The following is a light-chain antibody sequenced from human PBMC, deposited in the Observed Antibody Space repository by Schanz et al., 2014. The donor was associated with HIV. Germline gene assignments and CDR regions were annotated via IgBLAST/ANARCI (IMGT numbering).Light chain of an antibody. CDR2: KAS. CDR1: QGIDNY. V-gene: IGKV1-5*03. CDR3: QQYDNYSPT. J-gene: IGKJ1*01. Sequence: IQLTQSPSSLSASVGDRVTITCRASQGIDNYFAWYQQKPGKAPKLLIHKASGLESGVPARFSGSGSGTEFTLTISDLQPDDSASYYCQQYDNYSPTFGQGTKVEI.